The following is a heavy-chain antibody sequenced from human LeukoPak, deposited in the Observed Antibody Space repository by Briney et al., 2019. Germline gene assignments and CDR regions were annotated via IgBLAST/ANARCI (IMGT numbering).Heavy chain of an antibody. V-gene: IGHV5-51*01. CDR1: GSPFTNYW. J-gene: IGHJ4*02. Sequence: GASLQISCKGSGSPFTNYWIGWVRQMPGKGLEWIGIIYPGDSDTRYSPSFQGQVTISADKSISTAYLQWSSLKASDTAMYYCARPVIAGSYRSYFDYWGQGALVTVSS. CDR2: IYPGDSDT. CDR3: ARPVIAGSYRSYFDY. D-gene: IGHD1-26*01.